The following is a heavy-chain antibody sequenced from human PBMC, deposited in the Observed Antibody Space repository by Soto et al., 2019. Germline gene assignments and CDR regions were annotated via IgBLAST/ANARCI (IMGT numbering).Heavy chain of an antibody. J-gene: IGHJ6*02. Sequence: QVQLVQSGAEVKKPGSSVKVSCKASGGTLSNYGISWVRQAPGQGLEWMGGIIPVFGTANYAQKFQGRVTITADQSTTTVYLDVSSLRSDATALYYCARGDATKLVVTTYYGMDVWGQGTTVTVSS. CDR2: IIPVFGTA. CDR3: ARGDATKLVVTTYYGMDV. CDR1: GGTLSNYG. V-gene: IGHV1-69*12. D-gene: IGHD4-17*01.